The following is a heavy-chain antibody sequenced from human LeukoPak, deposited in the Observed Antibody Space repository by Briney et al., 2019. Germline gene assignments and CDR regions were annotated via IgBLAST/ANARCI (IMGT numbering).Heavy chain of an antibody. CDR3: AGALGTTDFDY. V-gene: IGHV1-2*02. CDR2: INPNSGGT. J-gene: IGHJ4*02. Sequence: ASVKVSCKASGYTFTSYYMHWVRQAPGQVLEWMGWINPNSGGTNYAQKFQGRVTMTRDTSISTAYMELSRLRSDDTAVYYCAGALGTTDFDYWGQGTLVTVSS. D-gene: IGHD2/OR15-2a*01. CDR1: GYTFTSYY.